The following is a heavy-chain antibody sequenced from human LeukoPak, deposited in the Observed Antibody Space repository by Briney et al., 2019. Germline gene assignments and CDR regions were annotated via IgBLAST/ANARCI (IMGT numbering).Heavy chain of an antibody. CDR1: GGSISSSSYY. CDR2: IYYSGST. J-gene: IGHJ4*02. V-gene: IGHV4-39*07. Sequence: SETLSLTCTVSGGSISSSSYYWGWIRQPPGKGLEWIGSIYYSGSTYYNPSLKSRVTISVDTSKNQFSLKLSSVTAADTAVYYCARSAMVRGVPHFDYWGQGTLVTVSS. D-gene: IGHD3-10*01. CDR3: ARSAMVRGVPHFDY.